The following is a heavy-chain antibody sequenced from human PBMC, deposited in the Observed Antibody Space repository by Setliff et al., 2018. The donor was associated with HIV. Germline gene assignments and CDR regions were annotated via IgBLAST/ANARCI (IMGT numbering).Heavy chain of an antibody. Sequence: ASVKVSCKASGYSFTGCYIRWVRQAPGQGLEWMGIISPSGDRTNYAQKFQGRVTMTRDTSISTAYMELSRLRSDDTAVYYCARGGGLKPFGYQLDYWGQGTPVTVSS. V-gene: IGHV1-46*01. CDR3: ARGGGLKPFGYQLDY. CDR1: GYSFTGCY. D-gene: IGHD2-2*01. CDR2: ISPSGDRT. J-gene: IGHJ4*02.